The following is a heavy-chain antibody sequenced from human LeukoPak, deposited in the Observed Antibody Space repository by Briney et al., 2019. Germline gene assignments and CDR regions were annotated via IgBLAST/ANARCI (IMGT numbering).Heavy chain of an antibody. Sequence: PETLSLTCTVSGGSTSSYYWSWVRPPPGKGGGWRGYIYYSWSTKYNTSLKSRVAISVYTSKNQFPLKLSSVPAADTGVYYCARVGSRYGHLQCDYWGQGPLVTVSS. V-gene: IGHV4-59*01. J-gene: IGHJ4*02. CDR3: ARVGSRYGHLQCDY. D-gene: IGHD5-12*01. CDR2: IYYSWST. CDR1: GGSTSSYY.